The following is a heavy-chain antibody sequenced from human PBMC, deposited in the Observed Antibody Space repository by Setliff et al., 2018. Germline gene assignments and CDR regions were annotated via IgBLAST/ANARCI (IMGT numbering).Heavy chain of an antibody. D-gene: IGHD6-13*01. Sequence: ASVKVSCKASGYTFSSSGITWVRQAPGQGLEWMGIINPGGGSASVVDNFQDRVTMTRDTSTSTVYLDLSSLRSEDTAVYYCARGGKAADARKGLFENWGQGTLVTVSS. V-gene: IGHV1-46*01. CDR1: GYTFSSSG. CDR2: INPGGGSA. CDR3: ARGGKAADARKGLFEN. J-gene: IGHJ4*02.